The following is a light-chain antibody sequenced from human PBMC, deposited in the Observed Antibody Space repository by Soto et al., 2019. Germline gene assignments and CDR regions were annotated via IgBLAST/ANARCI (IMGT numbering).Light chain of an antibody. Sequence: DIQMTQSPPTLSASVGDRVTITCRASQSISGWLAWYQQKPGKAPNLLIYQASTLESGVPSRFSGSGSWTEFTLTISSLQPDDFATYHCQQHNTYSRTFGQGTKVEIK. CDR2: QAS. J-gene: IGKJ1*01. CDR1: QSISGW. CDR3: QQHNTYSRT. V-gene: IGKV1-5*03.